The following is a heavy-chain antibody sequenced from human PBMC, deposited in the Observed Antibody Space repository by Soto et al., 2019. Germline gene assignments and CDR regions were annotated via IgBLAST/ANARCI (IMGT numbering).Heavy chain of an antibody. CDR2: IIPIFGTA. D-gene: IGHD2-15*01. CDR1: GGTFSSYA. Sequence: QVQLVQSGAEVKKPGSSVKVSCKASGGTFSSYAISWVRQAPGQGLEWMGGIIPIFGTANYAQKFQGRVTITADKSTSTAYMELSSLRSEDTAVYYCAREVVDCSGGSCYSDYWGPGTLVTVSS. J-gene: IGHJ4*02. V-gene: IGHV1-69*06. CDR3: AREVVDCSGGSCYSDY.